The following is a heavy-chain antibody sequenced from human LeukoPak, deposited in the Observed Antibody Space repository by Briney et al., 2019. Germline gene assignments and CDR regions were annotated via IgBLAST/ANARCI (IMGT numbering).Heavy chain of an antibody. D-gene: IGHD4/OR15-4a*01. J-gene: IGHJ4*02. V-gene: IGHV3-23*01. CDR3: AKTMGDLSYFDY. CDR2: ISSSGSST. Sequence: GGSLRLSCAASGFTFSSYAMSWVRQAPGKGLEWVSAISSSGSSTYYADSVKGRFTISRDNSKHTLYLQMNSLRAEDTAVYYCAKTMGDLSYFDYWGQGTLVTASS. CDR1: GFTFSSYA.